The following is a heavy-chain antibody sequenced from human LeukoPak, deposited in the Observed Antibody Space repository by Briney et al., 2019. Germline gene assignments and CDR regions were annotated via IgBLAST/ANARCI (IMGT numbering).Heavy chain of an antibody. Sequence: GGSLRLSXAASGFTVRSNYMSWVRQAPGKGLEWVSLIYSGGSTYYADSVKGRFTISRDNSKNTLYLQMNSLRAEDTAVYYCARGLTIFGVVTHFDYWGQGTLVTVSS. V-gene: IGHV3-53*01. D-gene: IGHD3-3*01. CDR1: GFTVRSNY. CDR3: ARGLTIFGVVTHFDY. CDR2: IYSGGST. J-gene: IGHJ4*02.